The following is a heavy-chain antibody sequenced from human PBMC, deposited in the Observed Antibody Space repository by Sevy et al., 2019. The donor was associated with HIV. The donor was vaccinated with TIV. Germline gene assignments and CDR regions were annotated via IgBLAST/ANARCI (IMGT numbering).Heavy chain of an antibody. Sequence: GGSLRLSCAASGFNFNNYAIIWVRQAPGKGLEWVSVISGSGHNTYYADSVRGRFAISRDNSQNTVYLQMSSLRVDDTAKYYCAKGGGAVASILREIEYWGQGTLVTVSS. V-gene: IGHV3-23*01. CDR1: GFNFNNYA. J-gene: IGHJ4*02. CDR2: ISGSGHNT. CDR3: AKGGGAVASILREIEY. D-gene: IGHD6-19*01.